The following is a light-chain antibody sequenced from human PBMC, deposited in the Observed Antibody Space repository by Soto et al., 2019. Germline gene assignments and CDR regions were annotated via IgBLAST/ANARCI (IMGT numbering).Light chain of an antibody. CDR3: QQYNTYSRT. Sequence: DIQMTQSPSSLSASVGDRVTMTCHASQDIIKYLSWYQQKPGKAPKLLIYDASSLESGVPSRFSGSGSGTDFILTISGLQPNDFATYYCQQYNTYSRTFGQGTKVDIK. V-gene: IGKV1-16*01. CDR2: DAS. J-gene: IGKJ1*01. CDR1: QDIIKY.